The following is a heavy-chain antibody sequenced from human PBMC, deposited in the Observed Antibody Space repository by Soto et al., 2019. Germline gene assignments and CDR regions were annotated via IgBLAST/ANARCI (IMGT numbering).Heavy chain of an antibody. J-gene: IGHJ4*02. CDR1: GFTFSSYV. CDR2: ISASGSGT. Sequence: GGSLRLSCAASGFTFSSYVMSWVRQAPGRGLEWVSTISASGSGTYYEDSVKGRFTISRDNSKNTLYLQMNSLRAEDTAVYYCAKGPHWGQGTLVTVSS. V-gene: IGHV3-23*01. CDR3: AKGPH.